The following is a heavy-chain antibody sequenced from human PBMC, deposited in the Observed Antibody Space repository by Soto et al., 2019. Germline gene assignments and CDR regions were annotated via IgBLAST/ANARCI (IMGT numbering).Heavy chain of an antibody. CDR1: GFTFDDYA. J-gene: IGHJ1*01. CDR3: VKDESITWYSGHVRH. V-gene: IGHV3-9*01. D-gene: IGHD6-13*01. Sequence: EVQLVESGGGLVQPGRSLRLSCAASGFTFDDYAMHWVRQVPGKGLEWVSGINWNSGSIGYADSVKGRFAISRDNAKNSLHLQMNSLRAEDTAFYYCVKDESITWYSGHVRHWGQGTLVTVSS. CDR2: INWNSGSI.